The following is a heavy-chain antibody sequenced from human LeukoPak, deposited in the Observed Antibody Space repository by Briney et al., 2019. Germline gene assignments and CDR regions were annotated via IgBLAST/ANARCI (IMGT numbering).Heavy chain of an antibody. CDR2: INHSGST. D-gene: IGHD2-2*02. CDR1: GGSFSGYH. J-gene: IGHJ4*02. V-gene: IGHV4-34*01. Sequence: SETLSLTCAVYGGSFSGYHWSWIRQPPGKGLEWIGEINHSGSTNYNPSLKSRVIISVDTSKNQFSLKLTSVTAADTAVYYCARVACSSTSCYISSGYFDYWGQGTLVTVSS. CDR3: ARVACSSTSCYISSGYFDY.